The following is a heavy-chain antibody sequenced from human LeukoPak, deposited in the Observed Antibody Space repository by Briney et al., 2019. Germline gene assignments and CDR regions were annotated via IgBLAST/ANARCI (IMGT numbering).Heavy chain of an antibody. CDR2: ISSSGDSS. V-gene: IGHV3-23*01. D-gene: IGHD2-2*01. Sequence: RPGGSLRLSCAASGLTFSIYAMSWVRQAPGKGLEWVSAISSSGDSSYYADSVKGRFTISRDNFKSTPYLQMNSLRAEDTALYYCAKSPLDCSSTTCPDYWGQGTLVTVSS. CDR3: AKSPLDCSSTTCPDY. J-gene: IGHJ4*02. CDR1: GLTFSIYA.